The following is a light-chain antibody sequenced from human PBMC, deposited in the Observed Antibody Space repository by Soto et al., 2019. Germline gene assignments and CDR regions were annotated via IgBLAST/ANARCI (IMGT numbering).Light chain of an antibody. CDR3: QQRDNSPYT. CDR2: AAS. V-gene: IGKV1-39*01. CDR1: QSLGTF. J-gene: IGKJ2*01. Sequence: DVQMTQSPSSLPASVGARVTIPCRASQSLGTFLSWYQQKPGKAPKLLISAASSLQSGVLSSFRGSGSGTDFTLTISSLQPEDFSTYYCQQRDNSPYTFGQGNKVEI.